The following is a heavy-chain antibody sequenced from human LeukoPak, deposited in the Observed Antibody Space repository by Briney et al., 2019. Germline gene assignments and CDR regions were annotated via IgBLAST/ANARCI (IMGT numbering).Heavy chain of an antibody. CDR1: GGSISSGGYY. D-gene: IGHD3-22*01. CDR3: ARGSSYDSSGYYAFDI. J-gene: IGHJ3*02. Sequence: KSSETLSLTCTVSGGSISSGGYYWSWIRQHPGKGLEWIGYIYYSGSTYYNPSLKSRVTISVDTSKNQFSLKLSSVTAADTAVYYCARGSSYDSSGYYAFDIWGQGTMVTVSS. CDR2: IYYSGST. V-gene: IGHV4-31*03.